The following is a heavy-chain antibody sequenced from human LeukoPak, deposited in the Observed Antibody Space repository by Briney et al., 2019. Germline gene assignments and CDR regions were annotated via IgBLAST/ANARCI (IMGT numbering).Heavy chain of an antibody. CDR1: GYTFTSYA. CDR2: INTNTGNP. Sequence: ASVKVSCKASGYTFTSYAMNWVRQAPGQGLEWMGWINTNTGNPTCAQGFTGRFVFSLDTSVSTAYLQISSLKAEDTAVYYCARIPVPVAGIHFDYWGQGTLVTVSS. D-gene: IGHD6-19*01. CDR3: ARIPVPVAGIHFDY. J-gene: IGHJ4*02. V-gene: IGHV7-4-1*02.